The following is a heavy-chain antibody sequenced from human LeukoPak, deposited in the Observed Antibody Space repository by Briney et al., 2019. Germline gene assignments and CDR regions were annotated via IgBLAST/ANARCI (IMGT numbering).Heavy chain of an antibody. CDR2: ISSSSSYI. CDR1: GFTFTTYA. J-gene: IGHJ6*02. CDR3: ARDRFDYYGMDV. Sequence: PGGSLRLSCAASGFTFTTYAMTWVRQAPGRGLEWVSSISSSSSYIYYADSVKGRFTISRDNAKNSLYLQMNSLRAEDTAVYYCARDRFDYYGMDVWGQGTTVTVSS. D-gene: IGHD3-16*01. V-gene: IGHV3-21*01.